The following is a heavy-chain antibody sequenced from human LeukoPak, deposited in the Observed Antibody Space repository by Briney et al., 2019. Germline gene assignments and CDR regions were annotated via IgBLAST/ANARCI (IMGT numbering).Heavy chain of an antibody. CDR3: AREGTAGTNLNWFDP. V-gene: IGHV4-34*01. J-gene: IGHJ5*02. CDR2: ISYTGST. D-gene: IGHD1-1*01. Sequence: SETLSLTCAVYGGSFSGYYWSWIRQPPGKGLEWIGTISYTGSTYYNPSLKSRVTISVDTSKNQFSLKLSSVTAADTAVYYCAREGTAGTNLNWFDPWGQGTLVTVSS. CDR1: GGSFSGYY.